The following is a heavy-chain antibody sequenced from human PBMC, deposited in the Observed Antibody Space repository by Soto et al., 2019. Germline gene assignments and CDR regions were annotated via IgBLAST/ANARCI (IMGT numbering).Heavy chain of an antibody. V-gene: IGHV4-30-2*01. J-gene: IGHJ4*02. CDR1: GGSISSGGYS. Sequence: QLQLQESGSGLVKPSQTLSLTCAVSGGSISSGGYSWSWIRQPPEKDLEWIGYIYHSGSTYYNPSLKSRFTMSVDRSKNQFCLEISSVTAADTAVYYCARGEYSYGALTFDYWGQGTLVTVSS. CDR3: ARGEYSYGALTFDY. CDR2: IYHSGST. D-gene: IGHD5-18*01.